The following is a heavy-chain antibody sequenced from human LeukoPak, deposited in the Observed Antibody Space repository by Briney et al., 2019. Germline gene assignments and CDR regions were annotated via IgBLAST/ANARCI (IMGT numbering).Heavy chain of an antibody. CDR2: ITTSTGNP. CDR1: GYTFTSYA. V-gene: IGHV7-4-1*02. J-gene: IGHJ5*01. Sequence: ASVKVSCKASGYTFTSYAMNWVRQAPGQGLEWMGWITTSTGNPTYAQGFTGRFVFSSDTSVSTAYLQISSLRAGDTAVYYCARDPYAPPSSDLQRFDSWGQGTLVTVSS. CDR3: ARDPYAPPSSDLQRFDS. D-gene: IGHD6-19*01.